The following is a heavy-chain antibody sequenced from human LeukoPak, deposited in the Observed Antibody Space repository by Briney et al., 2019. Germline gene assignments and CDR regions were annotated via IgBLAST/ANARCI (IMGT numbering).Heavy chain of an antibody. CDR3: ARTIPADY. D-gene: IGHD2-2*01. CDR1: GGSISRASYY. J-gene: IGHJ4*02. CDR2: IHYSGST. Sequence: PSETLSLTCTVSGGSISRASYYWRWIRQPPGKGLEWIGSIHYSGSTHYNPSLKSRVTISVDTSKNQFSLKLSSVTAADTAVYYCARTIPADYWGQGTLVTVSS. V-gene: IGHV4-39*07.